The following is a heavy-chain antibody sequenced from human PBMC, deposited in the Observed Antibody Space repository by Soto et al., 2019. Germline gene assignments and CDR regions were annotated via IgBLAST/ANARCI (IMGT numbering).Heavy chain of an antibody. CDR2: VNPILSMS. Sequence: QVQLVQSGAEVKRPGSSVKVSCKASGDTFNFYSINWVRQAPGVGLEWVGRVNPILSMSNYAQRFQGRGTMSADKSTSKAYRDLRSLRSEDTAIYYCASSYGSGYRAFDYWGQGALVTVSS. CDR1: GDTFNFYS. D-gene: IGHD3-10*01. CDR3: ASSYGSGYRAFDY. J-gene: IGHJ4*02. V-gene: IGHV1-69*02.